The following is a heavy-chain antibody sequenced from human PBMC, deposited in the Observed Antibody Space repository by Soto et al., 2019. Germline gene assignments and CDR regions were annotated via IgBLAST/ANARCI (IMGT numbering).Heavy chain of an antibody. J-gene: IGHJ4*02. CDR2: ISGSAAST. D-gene: IGHD2-15*01. CDR3: ANLSGRYCSGGRCYVDDPFDC. CDR1: GFTFSNYA. Sequence: EVHLLESGGDLVQPGGSLRLSCAASGFTFSNYAMSWVRQAPGKGLDWVSGISGSAASTFYADSVKGRFTISRDNSKYTLYPELTGVGAEDTAEYYCANLSGRYCSGGRCYVDDPFDCWGQGTLV. V-gene: IGHV3-23*01.